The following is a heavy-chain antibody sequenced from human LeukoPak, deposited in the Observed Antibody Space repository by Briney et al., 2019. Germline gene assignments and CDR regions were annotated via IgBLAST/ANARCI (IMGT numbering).Heavy chain of an antibody. V-gene: IGHV1-46*01. CDR3: ARGTVRDQLLYGRNQVLGINDIPHY. D-gene: IGHD2-2*02. J-gene: IGHJ4*02. CDR1: GYTFTSYY. Sequence: ASVKVSCKASGYTFTSYYMHWVRQAPGQGLEWMGIINPSGGSTSYAQKFQGRVTMTRDISTSTVYMELSSLRSEDTAVYYCARGTVRDQLLYGRNQVLGINDIPHYWGQGTLVTVSS. CDR2: INPSGGST.